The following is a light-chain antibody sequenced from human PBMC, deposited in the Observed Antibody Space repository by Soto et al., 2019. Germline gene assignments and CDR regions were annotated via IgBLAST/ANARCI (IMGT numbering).Light chain of an antibody. CDR2: KAS. CDR1: QTISSW. CDR3: QHYNSYSEA. Sequence: DRPRTQPPSSRSGSLGEGVTITCRASQTISSWLAWYQQKPGKAPKLLIYKASTLKSGVPSRFSGSGSGTEFTLTISSLQPDDFATYYCQHYNSYSEALGQGTKVDI. J-gene: IGKJ1*01. V-gene: IGKV1-5*03.